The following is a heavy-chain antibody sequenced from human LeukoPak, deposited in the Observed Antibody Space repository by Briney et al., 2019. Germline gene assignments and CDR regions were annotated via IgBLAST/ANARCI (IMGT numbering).Heavy chain of an antibody. J-gene: IGHJ6*02. V-gene: IGHV4-34*01. CDR2: INHSGST. CDR3: ARFSVSDYYYYGMDV. Sequence: PSETLSLTCAVYGGSFSGYYWSWIRQPPGKGLEWIGEINHSGSTNYNPSLKSRVTISVDTSKNQFSLRLSSVTAADTAVYYCARFSVSDYYYYGMDVWGQGTTVTVSS. CDR1: GGSFSGYY.